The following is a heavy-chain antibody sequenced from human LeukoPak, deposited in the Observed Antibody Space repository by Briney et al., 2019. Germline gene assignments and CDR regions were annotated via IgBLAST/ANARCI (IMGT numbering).Heavy chain of an antibody. D-gene: IGHD6-19*01. CDR1: GGSFSGYY. V-gene: IGHV4-34*01. CDR3: ARAVLRNSSGWQRRFPRDY. CDR2: INHSGST. Sequence: SETLSSTCAVYGGSFSGYYWSWIRQPPGKGLEWIGEINHSGSTNYNPSLKSRVTISVDTSKNQFSLKLSSVTAADTAVYYCARAVLRNSSGWQRRFPRDYWGQGTLVTVSS. J-gene: IGHJ4*02.